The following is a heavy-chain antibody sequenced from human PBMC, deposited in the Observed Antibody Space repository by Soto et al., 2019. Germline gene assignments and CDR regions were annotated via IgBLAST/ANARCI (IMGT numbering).Heavy chain of an antibody. CDR1: GFTFSSYA. V-gene: IGHV3-64*01. CDR3: ARQCDDDYCIDRLDDY. CDR2: ISSNGGST. J-gene: IGHJ4*02. Sequence: PGGSLRLSCAASGFTFSSYAMHWVRQAPGKGLEYVSAISSNGGSTYYANSVKGRFTISRDNSKNTLYLQMNSLRAEDTAVYYCARQCDDDYCIDRLDDYWGQGTLVTASS. D-gene: IGHD4-17*01.